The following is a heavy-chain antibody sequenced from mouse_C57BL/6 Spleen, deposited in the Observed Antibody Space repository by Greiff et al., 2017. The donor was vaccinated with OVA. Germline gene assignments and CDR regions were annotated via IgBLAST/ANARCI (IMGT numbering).Heavy chain of an antibody. J-gene: IGHJ3*01. CDR2: IDPSDSYT. D-gene: IGHD1-1*01. V-gene: IGHV1-50*01. CDR1: GYTFTSYW. Sequence: VQLQQPGAELVKPGASVKLSCKASGYTFTSYWMQWVKQRPGQGLEWIGEIDPSDSYTNYNQKFKGKATLTVDTSSSTAYMQLSSLTSEDSAVYYCARSEDYGSGFAYWGQGTLVTVSA. CDR3: ARSEDYGSGFAY.